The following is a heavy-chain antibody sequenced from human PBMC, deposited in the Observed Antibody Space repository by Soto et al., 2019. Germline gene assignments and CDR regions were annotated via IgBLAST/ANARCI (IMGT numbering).Heavy chain of an antibody. V-gene: IGHV3-53*01. J-gene: IGHJ4*02. CDR1: GFTVSSNY. D-gene: IGHD3-10*01. CDR2: IYSGGST. Sequence: GGSLRLSCAASGFTVSSNYMSWVRQAPGKGLEWVSVIYSGGSTYYADSVKGRFTISRDNSKNTLYLQMNSLRAEDTAVYYCARDYYGSGSSFDYWGQGTLVTVSS. CDR3: ARDYYGSGSSFDY.